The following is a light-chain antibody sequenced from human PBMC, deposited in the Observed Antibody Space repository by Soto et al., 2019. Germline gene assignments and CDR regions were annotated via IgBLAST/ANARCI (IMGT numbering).Light chain of an antibody. V-gene: IGKV3D-15*01. CDR1: QSVDSS. J-gene: IGKJ1*01. Sequence: EIVMTQSPATVSVSPGERATLSCRASQSVDSSLAWYQQKPGQAPRLLIYGASSRATGIPDRFSGSGSGTDFTLTISRLEPEDFAVYYCQQYNNSLWTFGQGTKVDI. CDR3: QQYNNSLWT. CDR2: GAS.